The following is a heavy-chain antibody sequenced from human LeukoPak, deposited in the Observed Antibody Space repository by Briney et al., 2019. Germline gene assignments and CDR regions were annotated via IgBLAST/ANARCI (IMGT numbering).Heavy chain of an antibody. J-gene: IGHJ4*02. Sequence: ETLSLTCTVSGASISSATHYWTWIRQYPGKGLEWVANIKQDGSEKYYVDSVKGRFTISRDNAKNSLYLQMNSLRAEDTAVYYCARLTIGKAYYFDYWGQGTLVTVSS. CDR3: ARLTIGKAYYFDY. CDR1: GASISSAT. D-gene: IGHD5-24*01. CDR2: IKQDGSEK. V-gene: IGHV3-7*01.